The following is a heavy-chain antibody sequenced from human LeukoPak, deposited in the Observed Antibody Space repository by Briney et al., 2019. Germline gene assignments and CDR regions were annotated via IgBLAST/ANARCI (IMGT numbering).Heavy chain of an antibody. CDR2: ISDSGTTT. J-gene: IGHJ5*02. Sequence: GGSLRLSCVASGFPFSDYYMSWIRQAPEKGLEWVSYISDSGTTTYSADSVKGRFSISRDNAKNTLYLQMNSLRAEDTAVYFCSREVPNGNKWIWGSWGQGTQVIVSS. V-gene: IGHV3-11*01. CDR3: SREVPNGNKWIWGS. D-gene: IGHD3-16*01. CDR1: GFPFSDYY.